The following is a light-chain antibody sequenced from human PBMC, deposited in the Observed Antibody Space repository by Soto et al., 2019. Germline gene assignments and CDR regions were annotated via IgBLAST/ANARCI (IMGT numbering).Light chain of an antibody. Sequence: QSALTQPPSASGSPGQSVTISCTGTGSDVGGYHYVSWYQQHPGKAPKLMIYEVSKRPSGVPDRISGSKSGNTASLTVSGLQAEDEADYYCSSYAGSNYVVFGGGTKLTVL. V-gene: IGLV2-8*01. J-gene: IGLJ2*01. CDR3: SSYAGSNYVV. CDR2: EVS. CDR1: GSDVGGYHY.